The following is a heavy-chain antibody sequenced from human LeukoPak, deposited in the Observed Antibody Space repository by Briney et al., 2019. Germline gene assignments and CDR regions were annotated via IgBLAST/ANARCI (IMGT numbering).Heavy chain of an antibody. J-gene: IGHJ4*02. Sequence: GGSLRLSCAASGFTFSSYAMSWVRQAPGKGLEWVAAVSGGGGGTYYADLVKGRFTISRDNAKNSLYLQMNTLRAEDTAVYYCARGGDYFDYWGQGTLVTVSS. V-gene: IGHV3-23*01. CDR1: GFTFSSYA. CDR2: VSGGGGGT. CDR3: ARGGDYFDY.